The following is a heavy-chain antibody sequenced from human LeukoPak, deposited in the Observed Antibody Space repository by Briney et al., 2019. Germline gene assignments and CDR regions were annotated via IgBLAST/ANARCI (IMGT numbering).Heavy chain of an antibody. CDR2: FIPILGVA. V-gene: IGHV1-69*02. D-gene: IGHD3-22*01. Sequence: SVKVSCKASGGTFSSYTISWVRQAPGQGLEWMGRFIPILGVANYAQKFQGRVTITADKSTSTAYMELSSLRSEDTAVYYCARGGYYYDSSGYIDAFDIWGQGTLVTVSS. J-gene: IGHJ3*02. CDR1: GGTFSSYT. CDR3: ARGGYYYDSSGYIDAFDI.